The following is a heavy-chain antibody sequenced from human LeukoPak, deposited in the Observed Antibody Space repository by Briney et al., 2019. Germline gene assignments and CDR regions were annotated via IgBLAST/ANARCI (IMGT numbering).Heavy chain of an antibody. CDR3: AKDIRYDSSAYYDY. D-gene: IGHD3-22*01. J-gene: IGHJ4*02. V-gene: IGHV3-9*01. CDR2: ISWNSGSI. Sequence: PGRSLRLSCAASGFTFDDYAMHWVRQAPGKGLEWGSGISWNSGSIGYADSVKGRFTISRDNAKNSLYLQMNSLRAEDTALYYCAKDIRYDSSAYYDYWGQGTLVTVSS. CDR1: GFTFDDYA.